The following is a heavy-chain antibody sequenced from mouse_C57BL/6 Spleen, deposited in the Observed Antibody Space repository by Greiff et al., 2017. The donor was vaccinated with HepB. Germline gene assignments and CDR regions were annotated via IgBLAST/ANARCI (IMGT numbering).Heavy chain of an antibody. CDR1: GFTFSSYA. Sequence: EVKLMESGGGLVKPGGSLKLSCAASGFTFSSYAMSWVRQTPEKRLEWVATISDGGSYTYYPDNVKGRFTISRDNAKNNLYLQVSHLKSEDTAMYYCARGGWYFDVWGTGTTVTVSS. CDR3: ARGGWYFDV. J-gene: IGHJ1*03. V-gene: IGHV5-4*03. CDR2: ISDGGSYT.